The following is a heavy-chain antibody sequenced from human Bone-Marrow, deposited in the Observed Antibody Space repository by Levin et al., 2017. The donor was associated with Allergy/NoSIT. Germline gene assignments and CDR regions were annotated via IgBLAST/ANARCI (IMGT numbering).Heavy chain of an antibody. Sequence: ASVKVSCKASGYTFTSYDINWVRQATGQGLEWMGWMNPNSGNTGYAQKFQGRVTMTRNTSISTAYMELSSLRSEDTAVYYCARASELWFGELLFPNWFDPWGQGTLVTVSS. CDR1: GYTFTSYD. V-gene: IGHV1-8*01. D-gene: IGHD3-10*01. J-gene: IGHJ5*02. CDR3: ARASELWFGELLFPNWFDP. CDR2: MNPNSGNT.